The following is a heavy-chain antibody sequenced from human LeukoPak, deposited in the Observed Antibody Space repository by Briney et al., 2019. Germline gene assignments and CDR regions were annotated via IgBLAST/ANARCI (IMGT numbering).Heavy chain of an antibody. D-gene: IGHD2-15*01. CDR3: ARAGAFSGVVAASTIDY. Sequence: GGSLRLSCAASGFTFSSYWMHWVRQAPGKGLVWVSRINSGESSTSYADSVRGRFTISRDNAKNTLYLQMNSLRAEDTAVYYCARAGAFSGVVAASTIDYWGQGTLVTVSS. CDR2: INSGESST. CDR1: GFTFSSYW. V-gene: IGHV3-74*01. J-gene: IGHJ4*02.